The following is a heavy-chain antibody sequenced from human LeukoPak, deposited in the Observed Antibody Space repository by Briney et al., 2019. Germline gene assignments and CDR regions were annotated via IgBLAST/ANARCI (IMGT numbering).Heavy chain of an antibody. CDR2: IYYSGST. CDR3: ARAGTGDRSHDY. Sequence: PSETLSLTCTVSGGSISSGDYYWSWIRQPPGKGLEWIGYIYYSGSTYYNPSLKSRVTISVDTSKNQFSLKLSSVTAADTAVYYCARAGTGDRSHDYWGQGTLVTVSS. D-gene: IGHD7-27*01. J-gene: IGHJ4*02. CDR1: GGSISSGDYY. V-gene: IGHV4-30-4*08.